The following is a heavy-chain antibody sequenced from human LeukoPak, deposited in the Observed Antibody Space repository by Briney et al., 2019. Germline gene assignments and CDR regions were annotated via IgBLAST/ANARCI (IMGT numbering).Heavy chain of an antibody. CDR2: ICGSGGST. Sequence: GGSLRLSCAASGFTFSSYAMSWVRQAPGKGLEWVSAICGSGGSTYYADSVKGRFTISRDNSKNPLDLQMNSLRADDTAVYYCAKGPITMVRGAITPFDYWRQGTLVTVSS. CDR3: AKGPITMVRGAITPFDY. CDR1: GFTFSSYA. J-gene: IGHJ4*02. D-gene: IGHD3-10*01. V-gene: IGHV3-23*01.